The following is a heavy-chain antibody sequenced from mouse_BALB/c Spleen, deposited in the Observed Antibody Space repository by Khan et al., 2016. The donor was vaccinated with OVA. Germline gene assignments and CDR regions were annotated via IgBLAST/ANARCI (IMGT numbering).Heavy chain of an antibody. Sequence: QVQLKESGPGLVAPSQSLSITCTISGFSLTNYGVHWVRQPPGKGLEWLVVIWSDGSTTYNSALKSRLSISTDNSKSQVFLKMNSLQTDDTAVYCCASQPYCHYYIMDYWGQGTSVTVSS. V-gene: IGHV2-6-1*01. CDR3: ASQPYCHYYIMDY. CDR2: IWSDGST. D-gene: IGHD2-10*01. J-gene: IGHJ4*01. CDR1: GFSLTNYG.